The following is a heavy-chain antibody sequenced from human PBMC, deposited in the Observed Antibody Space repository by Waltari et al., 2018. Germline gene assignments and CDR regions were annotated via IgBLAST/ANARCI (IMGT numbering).Heavy chain of an antibody. CDR1: GFTVSSNY. CDR2: IYSGGST. V-gene: IGHV3-53*01. CDR3: ARERQWLAAGGMDV. J-gene: IGHJ6*02. D-gene: IGHD6-19*01. Sequence: EVQLVESGGGLIQPGGSLRLSCAASGFTVSSNYMSWVRQAPGKGLEWVSVIYSGGSTYYADSVKGRFTISRDNSKNTLYLQMNSLRAEDTAVYYCARERQWLAAGGMDVWGQGTTVTVSS.